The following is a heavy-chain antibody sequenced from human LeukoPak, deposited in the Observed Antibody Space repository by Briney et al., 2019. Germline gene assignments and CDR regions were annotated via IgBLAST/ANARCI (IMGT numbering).Heavy chain of an antibody. D-gene: IGHD5-18*01. J-gene: IGHJ4*02. Sequence: SQTLSLTCTVSGGSSSSGSYYWSWIRQPAGKGLEWIGRIYTSGSTNYNPSLKSRVTISVDTSKNQFSLKLSSVTAADTAVYYCAREGFTVDTAMVDYWGQGTLVTVSS. CDR1: GGSSSSGSYY. CDR2: IYTSGST. V-gene: IGHV4-61*02. CDR3: AREGFTVDTAMVDY.